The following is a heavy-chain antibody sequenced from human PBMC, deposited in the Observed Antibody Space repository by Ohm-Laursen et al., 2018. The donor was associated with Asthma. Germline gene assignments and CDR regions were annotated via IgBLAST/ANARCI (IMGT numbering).Heavy chain of an antibody. D-gene: IGHD6-6*01. J-gene: IGHJ6*02. CDR2: ISTASTFI. CDR1: GYSFSLYS. CDR3: ARDPSSSPYYYYGMDV. V-gene: IGHV3-21*01. Sequence: SLRLSCSASGYSFSLYSIHWIRQAPGKGLQWVASISTASTFIYYADSVRGRFTTSRDNAKNLVYLQMNSLRAEDTAVYYCARDPSSSPYYYYGMDVWGQGTTVTVSS.